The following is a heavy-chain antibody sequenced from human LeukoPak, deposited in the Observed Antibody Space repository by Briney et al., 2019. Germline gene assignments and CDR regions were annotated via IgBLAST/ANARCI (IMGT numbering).Heavy chain of an antibody. J-gene: IGHJ4*02. Sequence: SETLSLTCAVYGGSFSGYYWSWIRQPPGKGLEWIGEIDHSGSTNYNPSLESRVTISVDTSKNQFSLKLSSVTAADTAVYYCARGSGFDCSSTSCSPFDYWGQGTLVTVSS. CDR2: IDHSGST. CDR1: GGSFSGYY. V-gene: IGHV4-34*01. D-gene: IGHD2-2*01. CDR3: ARGSGFDCSSTSCSPFDY.